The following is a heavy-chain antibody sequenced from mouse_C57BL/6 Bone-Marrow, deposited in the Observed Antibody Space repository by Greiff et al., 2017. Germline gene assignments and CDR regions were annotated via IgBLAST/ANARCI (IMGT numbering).Heavy chain of an antibody. J-gene: IGHJ3*01. V-gene: IGHV3-1*01. CDR3: ARDDGSSYTAWFAY. CDR1: GYSITSGYD. CDR2: ISYSGST. D-gene: IGHD1-1*01. Sequence: EVQLVESGPGMVKPSQSLSLTCTVTGYSITSGYDWHWIRHFPGNKLEWMGYISYSGSTNYNPSLKSRISITHDTSKNHFFLKLNSVTTEDTATYYCARDDGSSYTAWFAYWGQGTLVTVSA.